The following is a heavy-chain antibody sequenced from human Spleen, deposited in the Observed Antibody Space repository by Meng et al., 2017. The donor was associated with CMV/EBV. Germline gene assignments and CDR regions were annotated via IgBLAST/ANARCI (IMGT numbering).Heavy chain of an antibody. V-gene: IGHV6-1*01. J-gene: IGHJ4*02. CDR1: AARSSTKNAA. CDR3: ARGGVYSFFDY. CDR2: TYYRSKCYN. Sequence: HEPLLTTRPGLVQPSQSRSPTRAPSAARSSTKNAACDWIRHSPSRGLEWLGRTYYRSKCYNGYAVSVKSQITINPDTSKTQFSLQLNSVTPEDTAVYYCARGGVYSFFDYWGQGTLVTVSS. D-gene: IGHD2-8*01.